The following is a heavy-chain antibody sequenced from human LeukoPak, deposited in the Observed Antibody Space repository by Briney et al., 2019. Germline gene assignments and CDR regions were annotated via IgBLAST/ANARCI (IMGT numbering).Heavy chain of an antibody. CDR1: GFTVNSDY. CDR2: LYSGGST. Sequence: GSLRLSCAASGFTVNSDYMSWVRQAPGKGLEWVSVLYSGGSTYYADSVKGRFTISRDNSKNTVYLQMNSLRAKDTAVYYCAKDYYGSGNDAFDIWGQGTMVTVSS. V-gene: IGHV3-66*01. CDR3: AKDYYGSGNDAFDI. D-gene: IGHD3-10*01. J-gene: IGHJ3*02.